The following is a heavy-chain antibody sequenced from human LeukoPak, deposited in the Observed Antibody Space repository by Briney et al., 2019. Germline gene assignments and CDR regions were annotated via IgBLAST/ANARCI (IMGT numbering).Heavy chain of an antibody. CDR2: ISYDGSNK. Sequence: GGSLRLSCAASGFTFSSYGMHWVRQAPGKGLEWVAVISYDGSNKYYADSVKGRFTISRDNTKNSLYLQMNSLRAEDTAVFYCARDQYDTWSRRGNFDSWGQGTLVIVSS. CDR3: ARDQYDTWSRRGNFDS. J-gene: IGHJ4*02. D-gene: IGHD3-3*01. V-gene: IGHV3-30*03. CDR1: GFTFSSYG.